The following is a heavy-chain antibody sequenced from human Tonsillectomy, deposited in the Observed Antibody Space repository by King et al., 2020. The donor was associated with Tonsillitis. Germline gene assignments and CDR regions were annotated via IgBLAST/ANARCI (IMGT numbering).Heavy chain of an antibody. Sequence: QLVQSWGGLVKTGRSLRRSCNGCGFIFCDYAMSWFPQAAGVGLQGVGFTRSKVVGGTIEYAASLKGRFTISRDDSTSIAYLQMTSLKTEDTAVYYCTRGRAAVANYYYNGMDVWGQGTTVTVSS. CDR2: TRSKVVGGTI. CDR3: TRGRAAVANYYYNGMDV. V-gene: IGHV3-49*05. D-gene: IGHD6-19*01. J-gene: IGHJ6*02. CDR1: GFIFCDYA.